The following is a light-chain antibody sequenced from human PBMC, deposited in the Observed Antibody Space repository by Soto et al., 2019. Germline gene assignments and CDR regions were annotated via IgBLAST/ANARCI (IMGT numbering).Light chain of an antibody. CDR1: TGPVTNGHH. CDR3: LLSYSNSRVV. J-gene: IGLJ3*02. Sequence: QAVVTQEPSLTVSPGGTVTLTCACSTGPVTNGHHPYWFQQTPGQAPRTLIYATDHKYSWTPDRFSGSLLGGKAALTLSGAQPEDEAEYFCLLSYSNSRVVFGGGTKLTVL. CDR2: ATD. V-gene: IGLV7-46*01.